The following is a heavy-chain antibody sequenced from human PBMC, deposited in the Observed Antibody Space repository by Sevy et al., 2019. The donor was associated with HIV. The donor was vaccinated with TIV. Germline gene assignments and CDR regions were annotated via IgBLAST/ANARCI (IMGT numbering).Heavy chain of an antibody. J-gene: IGHJ3*02. Sequence: GGSLRLSCEVAGFSFSDYGMTWVRQAPGMGLEWVSSISATGGSTYYADFVDGRFTVSRDNSKNTVYLYMDGLRAEDTAVYYCAKEALTYYSVPGSYLAGAFDIWGQGTMVTVSS. CDR1: GFSFSDYG. CDR2: ISATGGST. CDR3: AKEALTYYSVPGSYLAGAFDI. D-gene: IGHD3-10*01. V-gene: IGHV3-23*01.